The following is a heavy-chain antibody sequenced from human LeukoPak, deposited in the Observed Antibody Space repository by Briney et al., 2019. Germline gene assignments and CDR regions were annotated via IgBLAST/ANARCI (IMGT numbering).Heavy chain of an antibody. J-gene: IGHJ4*02. Sequence: ASVKVSCKACGYTFTSYGISWVRQAPGQGLEWMGWISAYNGNTNYAQKLQGRVTMTTDTSTSTAYMELRSLRSDDTAVYYCARDVGCSSTSCYAHFDYWGQGTLVTVSS. CDR3: ARDVGCSSTSCYAHFDY. CDR2: ISAYNGNT. CDR1: GYTFTSYG. V-gene: IGHV1-18*04. D-gene: IGHD2-2*01.